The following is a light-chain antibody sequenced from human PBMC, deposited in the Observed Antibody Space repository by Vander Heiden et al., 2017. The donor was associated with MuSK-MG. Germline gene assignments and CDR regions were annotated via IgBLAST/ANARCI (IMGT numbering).Light chain of an antibody. CDR2: AAS. CDR3: QQLNSYPLFT. CDR1: QGISSY. V-gene: IGKV1-9*01. Sequence: DIQLTQSPSFLSASVGDRVTITCRASQGISSYLAWYQQKPGKAPKLLIYAASTLQSGVPSRFSGSGSGTEFTLTISSLQPEDFATYYCQQLNSYPLFTFGPGTKVXIK. J-gene: IGKJ3*01.